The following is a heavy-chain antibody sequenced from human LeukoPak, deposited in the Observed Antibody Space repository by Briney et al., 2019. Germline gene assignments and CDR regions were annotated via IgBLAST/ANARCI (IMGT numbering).Heavy chain of an antibody. CDR1: GFTFSSYA. J-gene: IGHJ4*02. CDR2: ISYDGSNK. CDR3: ASILGGYSYGRLDY. D-gene: IGHD5-18*01. Sequence: PGGSLRLSCAASGFTFSSYAMHWVRQAPGKGLEWVAVISYDGSNKYYADSVKGRFTISRDSSKNTLYLQMNSLRAEDTAVYYCASILGGYSYGRLDYWGQGTLVTVSS. V-gene: IGHV3-30*04.